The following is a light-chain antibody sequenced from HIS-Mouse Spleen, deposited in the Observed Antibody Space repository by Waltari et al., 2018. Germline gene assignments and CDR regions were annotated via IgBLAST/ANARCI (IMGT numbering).Light chain of an antibody. V-gene: IGKV3-15*01. J-gene: IGKJ1*01. CDR2: GAS. Sequence: EIVMTQSPATLSVSPGASATPSCRASQSVSRNLAWYQQKPRQAPRLLIYGASTRATGIPARFSGSGSGTEFTLTISSMQSEDFAVYYCQQYNNWWTFGQGTKVEIK. CDR3: QQYNNWWT. CDR1: QSVSRN.